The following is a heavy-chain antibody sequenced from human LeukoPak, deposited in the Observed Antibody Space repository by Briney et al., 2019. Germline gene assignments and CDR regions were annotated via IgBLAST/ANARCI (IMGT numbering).Heavy chain of an antibody. Sequence: ASVKVSCKASGYTFTSYGISWVRQAPGQGLEWMGWIIAYNGNTNYAQKLQGRVTMTTDTSTSTAYMELRSLRSDDTAVYYCARASFPYDILTGPPGPWGQGTLVTVSS. CDR3: ARASFPYDILTGPPGP. CDR1: GYTFTSYG. V-gene: IGHV1-18*01. CDR2: IIAYNGNT. J-gene: IGHJ5*02. D-gene: IGHD3-9*01.